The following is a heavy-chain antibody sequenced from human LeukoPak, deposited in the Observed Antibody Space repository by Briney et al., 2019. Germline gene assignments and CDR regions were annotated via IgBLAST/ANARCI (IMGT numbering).Heavy chain of an antibody. J-gene: IGHJ3*02. CDR2: IYSGGST. Sequence: PGGSLRLSCAASGFTVSSNYMSWVREAPGKGLEWVSVIYSGGSTYYADSVKGRFTISRDNSKNTLYLQMNSLRGEDTAVYYCARGITGTENAFDIWGQGTMVTVSS. D-gene: IGHD1-20*01. CDR1: GFTVSSNY. V-gene: IGHV3-66*02. CDR3: ARGITGTENAFDI.